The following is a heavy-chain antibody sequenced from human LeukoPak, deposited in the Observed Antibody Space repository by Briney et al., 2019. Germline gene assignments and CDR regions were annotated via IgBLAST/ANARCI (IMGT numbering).Heavy chain of an antibody. D-gene: IGHD3-10*01. CDR1: GFTFSSYA. Sequence: GGSLRLSCAASGFTFSSYAMSWVRQAPGKGLEWGSVISTSGGSTYYADSVKGRFTISRDNSKNTLYLQMNSLRAEDTAVYYCAKVRFGVTARYYFDYWGQGTLVTVSS. J-gene: IGHJ4*02. CDR3: AKVRFGVTARYYFDY. CDR2: ISTSGGST. V-gene: IGHV3-23*01.